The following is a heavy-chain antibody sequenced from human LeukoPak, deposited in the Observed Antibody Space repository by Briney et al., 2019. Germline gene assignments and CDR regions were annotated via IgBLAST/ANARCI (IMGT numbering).Heavy chain of an antibody. CDR3: AVNSGSHSLLWEYLYYFDY. J-gene: IGHJ4*02. V-gene: IGHV1-69*05. D-gene: IGHD1-26*01. CDR2: IIPIFGTA. Sequence: SVKVSCKASGGTFSSYAISWVRQAPGQGLEWMGGIIPIFGTANYAQKFQGRVTITTDESTSTAYMELSSLRSEDTAVYYCAVNSGSHSLLWEYLYYFDYWGQGTLVTVSS. CDR1: GGTFSSYA.